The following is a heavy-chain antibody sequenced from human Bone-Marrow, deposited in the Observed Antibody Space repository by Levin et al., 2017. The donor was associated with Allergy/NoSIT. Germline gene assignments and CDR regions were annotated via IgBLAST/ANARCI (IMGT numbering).Heavy chain of an antibody. V-gene: IGHV3-30*18. CDR3: AKGHYYDSSGRYSYLDS. CDR2: ISYDVSNE. Sequence: GESLKISCAASGFTFSNYGMHWVRQAPGKGLEWVAIISYDVSNEYYADSVKGRFTISRDISKNTLYLQMNSLRAEDTAVYYCAKGHYYDSSGRYSYLDSWGQGTLVTVSS. J-gene: IGHJ4*02. CDR1: GFTFSNYG. D-gene: IGHD3-22*01.